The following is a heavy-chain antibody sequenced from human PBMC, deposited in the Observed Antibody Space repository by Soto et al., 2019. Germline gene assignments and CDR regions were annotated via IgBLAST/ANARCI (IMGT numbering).Heavy chain of an antibody. V-gene: IGHV3-74*01. D-gene: IGHD3-22*01. CDR2: IKSDGSGT. Sequence: EVQLVESGGGLVQPGESLTLSCAASGFPFSSYWMHWVRQAPGKGLVWVSRIKSDGSGTYYADSVQDRFTISRDNARNTRYRQMNSLRVEDAAVYFCARGNGDRYDGNGYLGRHWGQGTLVTVSS. CDR1: GFPFSSYW. J-gene: IGHJ1*01. CDR3: ARGNGDRYDGNGYLGRH.